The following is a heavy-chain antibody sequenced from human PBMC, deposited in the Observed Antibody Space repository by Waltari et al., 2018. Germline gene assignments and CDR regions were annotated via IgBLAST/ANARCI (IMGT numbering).Heavy chain of an antibody. CDR3: ARLYYTADY. CDR1: GFAFSSYA. CDR2: IRNSGDST. J-gene: IGHJ4*02. Sequence: ELQLLGSGGGLVQAGGSLRLSCEASGFAFSSYAMSWVRQAAGKGLEWVSGIRNSGDSTDYADSVQGRFTISRDNSKNTLYLYMNSLRAEDTAVYYCARLYYTADYWGQGTLVTVSS. D-gene: IGHD3-22*01. V-gene: IGHV3-23*01.